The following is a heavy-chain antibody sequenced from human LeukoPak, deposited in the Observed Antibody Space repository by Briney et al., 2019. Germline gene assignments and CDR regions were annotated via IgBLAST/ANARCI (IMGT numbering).Heavy chain of an antibody. CDR2: ISGSGGST. CDR3: ARDTGYSSSWYTLGNEYYYYYYMDV. D-gene: IGHD6-13*01. J-gene: IGHJ6*03. V-gene: IGHV3-23*01. Sequence: GGTLRLSCAASGFTFSSYGMTWVRQAPGKGLEWVSGISGSGGSTYYADSVKGRFTISRDNSKNTLYLQMNSLRVEDTAVYYCARDTGYSSSWYTLGNEYYYYYYMDVWGKGTTVTISS. CDR1: GFTFSSYG.